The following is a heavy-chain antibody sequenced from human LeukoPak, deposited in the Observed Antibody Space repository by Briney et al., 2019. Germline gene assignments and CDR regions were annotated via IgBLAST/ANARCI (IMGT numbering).Heavy chain of an antibody. CDR1: GGSFSGYY. CDR2: INHSGST. D-gene: IGHD6-13*01. Sequence: SETLSLTCAVYGGSFSGYYWSWIRQPPGKGLEWIGEINHSGSTNYNPSLKSRVTISVDTSKNQFSLKLSSVTAADTAVYYCARCKGGISSSWYPCVYWGQGTLVTVSS. V-gene: IGHV4-34*01. J-gene: IGHJ4*02. CDR3: ARCKGGISSSWYPCVY.